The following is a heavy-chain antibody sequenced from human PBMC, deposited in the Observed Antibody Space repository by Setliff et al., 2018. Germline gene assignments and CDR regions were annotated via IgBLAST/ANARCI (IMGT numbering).Heavy chain of an antibody. CDR2: IYYSGNS. Sequence: SETLSLTCTVSGASITSGCYYWGWIRQPPGKGLEWIGTIYYSGNSNYNPSLKSRVTISMDAPDNQFSVKLSSVTAADTAVYYCARHKSNGSGSYPSLYMDVWGKGIMVTVSS. D-gene: IGHD3-10*01. V-gene: IGHV4-39*01. CDR3: ARHKSNGSGSYPSLYMDV. J-gene: IGHJ6*03. CDR1: GASITSGCYY.